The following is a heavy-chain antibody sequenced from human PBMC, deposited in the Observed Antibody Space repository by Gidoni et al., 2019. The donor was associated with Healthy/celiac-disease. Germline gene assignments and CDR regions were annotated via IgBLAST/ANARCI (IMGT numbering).Heavy chain of an antibody. Sequence: QLQLQESSPGLVKPSETLSPTCTVSGGSIRSSSYYWGWIRQPPGKGLEWIGSIYYSGSTYYNPSLKSRVAISVDTSKNQFSLKLSSVTAADTAVYYCARGGGYSGYYPGWSPYYYYYGMDVWGQGTTVTVSS. CDR3: ARGGGYSGYYPGWSPYYYYYGMDV. CDR1: GGSIRSSSYY. CDR2: IYYSGST. D-gene: IGHD5-12*01. J-gene: IGHJ6*02. V-gene: IGHV4-39*07.